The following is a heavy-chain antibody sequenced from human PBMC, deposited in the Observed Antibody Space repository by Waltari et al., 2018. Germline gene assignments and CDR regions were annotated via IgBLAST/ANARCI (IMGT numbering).Heavy chain of an antibody. CDR1: AFSFSRYG. V-gene: IGHV3-7*01. J-gene: IGHJ4*02. D-gene: IGHD3-22*01. Sequence: EVHLVQSGGVWVHPGWSLRLSCPPSAFSFSRYGMRWVRQAPGKGVEWVANIKQDGSEKYYVDSVKGRFTISRDNAKNSLYLQMNSLRAEDTAVYYCASPIYYDSSGPEGYWGQGTLVTVSS. CDR3: ASPIYYDSSGPEGY. CDR2: IKQDGSEK.